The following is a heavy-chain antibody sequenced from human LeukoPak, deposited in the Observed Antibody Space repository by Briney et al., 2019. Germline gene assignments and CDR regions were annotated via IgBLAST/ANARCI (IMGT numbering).Heavy chain of an antibody. J-gene: IGHJ4*02. CDR2: ISGSLGST. Sequence: GGSLRLSCAASGFTFSNYAMSWVRQAPGKGLEWVSAISGSLGSTYYADSVKGRFTISRDNSKNTLYLQMNSLRAEDTAVYYCAKMTAMGFSDYWGQGTLVTVSS. V-gene: IGHV3-23*01. CDR1: GFTFSNYA. CDR3: AKMTAMGFSDY. D-gene: IGHD2-21*02.